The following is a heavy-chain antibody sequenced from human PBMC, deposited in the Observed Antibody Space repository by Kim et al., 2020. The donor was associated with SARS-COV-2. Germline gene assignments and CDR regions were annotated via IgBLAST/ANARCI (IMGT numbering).Heavy chain of an antibody. J-gene: IGHJ4*02. CDR1: GGSMSGYF. CDR3: ARKTFASASYYFDF. CDR2: IYHSGTT. V-gene: IGHV4-59*01. Sequence: SETLSLTCTVSGGSMSGYFWSWIRQPPGKGLEWIGYIYHSGTTNYNPSLKGRVTISVDTSENQFSLKLNSVSASDTAIYYCARKTFASASYYFDFGGQAVLVTVSS. D-gene: IGHD2-21*01.